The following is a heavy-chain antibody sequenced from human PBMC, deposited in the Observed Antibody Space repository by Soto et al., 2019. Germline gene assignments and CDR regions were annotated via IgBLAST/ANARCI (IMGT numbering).Heavy chain of an antibody. CDR2: VFSSGST. D-gene: IGHD3-3*02. J-gene: IGHJ6*02. CDR1: GGAISSYY. V-gene: IGHV4-4*07. CDR3: ARVAFSYFGMDV. Sequence: SETLSLTCCVPGGAISSYYWSWVRQPAGKGLEWIGRVFSSGSTNYNASLKSRVTMSIDTSKNEVSLTLRSVTAADTAVYYCARVAFSYFGMDVWGPGTTVTVSS.